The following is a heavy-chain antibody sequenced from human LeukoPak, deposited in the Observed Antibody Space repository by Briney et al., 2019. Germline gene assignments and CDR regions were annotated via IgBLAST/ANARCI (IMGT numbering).Heavy chain of an antibody. CDR3: ARANSSGCFDF. CDR1: GGSFSGYY. D-gene: IGHD6-19*01. CDR2: INHGGST. J-gene: IGHJ4*02. Sequence: SETLSLTCAAYGGSFSGYYWCWLRQPPGKRLEWIGEINHGGSTNYTPSLKSRVTISVDTSKNQCSLTLSSVSAADTAVFYCARANSSGCFDFWGQGTLVTVSS. V-gene: IGHV4-34*01.